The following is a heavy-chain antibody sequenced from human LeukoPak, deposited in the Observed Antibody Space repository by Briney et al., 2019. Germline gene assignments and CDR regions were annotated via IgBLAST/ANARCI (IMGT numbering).Heavy chain of an antibody. CDR2: ISGLSTHI. CDR3: GRAFPPLRTSSAGDL. J-gene: IGHJ4*02. V-gene: IGHV3-69-1*02. Sequence: PGGSLRLSCSASGFTFSDYDMNWVRQAPGKGLEWGSSISGLSTHIYYGDSVKGRFSISRDNAKNSVYLQRNSLGVEDTAIYYCGRAFPPLRTSSAGDLWGQGILVTVSS. CDR1: GFTFSDYD. D-gene: IGHD3-16*01.